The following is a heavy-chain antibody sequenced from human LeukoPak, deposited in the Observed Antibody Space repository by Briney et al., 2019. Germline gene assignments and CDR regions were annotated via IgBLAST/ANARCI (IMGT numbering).Heavy chain of an antibody. Sequence: GGSLRLSCAASGFTFSSYAMHWVRQAPGKALEWVAVISYDGSNKYYADSVKGRFTISRDNSKNTLYLQMNSLRAEDTAVYYCARDLRQWLVLGAFDIWGQGTMVTVSS. CDR3: ARDLRQWLVLGAFDI. CDR2: ISYDGSNK. V-gene: IGHV3-30*01. J-gene: IGHJ3*02. D-gene: IGHD6-19*01. CDR1: GFTFSSYA.